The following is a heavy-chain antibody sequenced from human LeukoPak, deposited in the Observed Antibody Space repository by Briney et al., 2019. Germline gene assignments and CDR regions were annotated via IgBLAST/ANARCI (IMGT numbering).Heavy chain of an antibody. CDR1: GGSISSYY. Sequence: SETLSLTCTVSGGSISSYYWSWIRQPPGKGLEWIGYIYYSGSTNYNPSLKSRVTISVDTSKNQFSLKLSSVTAADTAVYYCARGSAAAEYWGQGTLVTVSS. V-gene: IGHV4-59*01. CDR2: IYYSGST. CDR3: ARGSAAAEY. D-gene: IGHD2-2*01. J-gene: IGHJ4*02.